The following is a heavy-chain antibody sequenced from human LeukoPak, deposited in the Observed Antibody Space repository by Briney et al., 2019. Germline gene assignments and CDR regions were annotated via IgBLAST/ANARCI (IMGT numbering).Heavy chain of an antibody. Sequence: PSETLSLTCLVYGGSFGGYYWSWIRPPPGKGLEWIGEINHSGSTNYNPSLKSRVTISVDTSKNQFSLKLSSVTAADTAVYYCARGGDGDEFDPWGQGTLVTVSS. D-gene: IGHD4-17*01. CDR2: INHSGST. CDR1: GGSFGGYY. CDR3: ARGGDGDEFDP. V-gene: IGHV4-34*01. J-gene: IGHJ5*02.